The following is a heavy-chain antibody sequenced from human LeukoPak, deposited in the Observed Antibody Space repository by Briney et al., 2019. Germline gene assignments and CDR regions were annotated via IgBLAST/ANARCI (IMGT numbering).Heavy chain of an antibody. D-gene: IGHD6-19*01. CDR2: ISAYNGNT. CDR1: GYTFTSYG. Sequence: ASVKVSCKASGYTFTSYGTSWVRQAPGQGLEWMGWISAYNGNTNYAQKLQGRVTMTTDTSTSTAYMEVRSLRSDDTAVYYCTRDLGQWLIQGIFFDYWGQGTQVTVSP. CDR3: TRDLGQWLIQGIFFDY. J-gene: IGHJ4*02. V-gene: IGHV1-18*01.